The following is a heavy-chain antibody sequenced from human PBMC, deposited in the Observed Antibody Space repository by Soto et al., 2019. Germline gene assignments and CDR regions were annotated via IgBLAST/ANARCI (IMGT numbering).Heavy chain of an antibody. D-gene: IGHD6-6*01. CDR3: AKVGSSSGSDY. CDR1: GFTFSSYG. V-gene: IGHV3-30*18. Sequence: PGGSLRLSCAASGFTFSSYGMHWVRQAPGKGLEWVAVISYDGSNKYYADSVKGRFTISRDNSKNTLYLQMNSLRAEDTAVYYCAKVGSSSGSDYWGQGTLVTVS. CDR2: ISYDGSNK. J-gene: IGHJ4*02.